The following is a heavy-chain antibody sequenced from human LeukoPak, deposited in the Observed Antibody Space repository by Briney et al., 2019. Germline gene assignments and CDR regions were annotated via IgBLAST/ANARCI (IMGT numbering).Heavy chain of an antibody. CDR1: GYTFTTYD. J-gene: IGHJ4*02. CDR3: ARGASRSFDY. CDR2: MNPNSGNT. Sequence: ASVKVSCKASGYTFTTYDINWVRQATGQGLEWMGWMNPNSGNTGYVQKFHGRVTFTRDTSTSTAYMELSSLRSEDTAVYFCARGASRSFDYWGQGTVVTVSS. V-gene: IGHV1-8*03.